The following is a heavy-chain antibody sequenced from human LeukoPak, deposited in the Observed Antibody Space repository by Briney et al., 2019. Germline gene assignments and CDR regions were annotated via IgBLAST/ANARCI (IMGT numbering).Heavy chain of an antibody. CDR3: SREAGIATAIVWFDP. J-gene: IGHJ5*02. CDR2: INHSGST. V-gene: IGHV4-34*01. CDR1: GGSFSGYY. D-gene: IGHD6-13*01. Sequence: SETLSLTCAVYGGSFSGYYWSWIRQPPGKGLEWIGEINHSGSTNYNPSLKSRVTISVDTSKNQFSLKLSSVTAADTAVYYCSREAGIATAIVWFDPWGQGTLVTVSS.